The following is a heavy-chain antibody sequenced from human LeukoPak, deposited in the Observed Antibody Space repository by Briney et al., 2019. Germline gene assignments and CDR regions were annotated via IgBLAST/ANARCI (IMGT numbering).Heavy chain of an antibody. V-gene: IGHV4-39*01. Sequence: SETLSLTCTVSGGSISSSSYYWGWIRQPPGKGLEWIGSIYYSGSTYYNPSLKSRVTISVDTSKNRFSLKLSSVTAADTAVYYCARHPLASWPFDYWGQGTLVTVSS. D-gene: IGHD2-2*01. J-gene: IGHJ4*02. CDR1: GGSISSSSYY. CDR3: ARHPLASWPFDY. CDR2: IYYSGST.